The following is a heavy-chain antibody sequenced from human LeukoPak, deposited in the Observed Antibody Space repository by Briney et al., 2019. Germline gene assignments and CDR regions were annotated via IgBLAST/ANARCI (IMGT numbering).Heavy chain of an antibody. Sequence: SVKVSCKASGGTFSSYAISWVRQAPGQGLEWMGGIIPIFGTANYAQKFQGRVTITADKSTSTAYMELGSLRSEDTAVYYCARGYYGSGSSPAPYGMDVWGQGTTVTVSS. V-gene: IGHV1-69*06. CDR1: GGTFSSYA. D-gene: IGHD3-10*01. CDR2: IIPIFGTA. CDR3: ARGYYGSGSSPAPYGMDV. J-gene: IGHJ6*02.